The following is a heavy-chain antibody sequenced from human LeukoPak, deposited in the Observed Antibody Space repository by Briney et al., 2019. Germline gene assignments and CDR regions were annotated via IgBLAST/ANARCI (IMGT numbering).Heavy chain of an antibody. CDR2: ISAYNGNT. J-gene: IGHJ5*02. D-gene: IGHD6-6*01. CDR1: GYTFTSYG. Sequence: GASVKVSCKASGYTFTSYGISWVRQAPGQGLEWMGWISAYNGNTNYAQKLQGRVTMTTDTSTSTAYMELRSLRSDDTAVYYCARGIRGSSSVYNWFDPWGQGTLVTVSS. V-gene: IGHV1-18*01. CDR3: ARGIRGSSSVYNWFDP.